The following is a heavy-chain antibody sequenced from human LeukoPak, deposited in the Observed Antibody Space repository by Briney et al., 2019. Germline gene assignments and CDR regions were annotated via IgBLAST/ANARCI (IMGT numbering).Heavy chain of an antibody. CDR1: GYIFANYD. V-gene: IGHV1-18*01. Sequence: GASVKVSCKASGYIFANYDITWGRQAPGQGLEWMGRIRTSNGDTNYAQSLQGRVTMTTDTFTSTVYMELRSLRSDDTAVYYCARDPYHRLGPPLDLWGQGTLVTVSS. CDR2: IRTSNGDT. CDR3: ARDPYHRLGPPLDL. J-gene: IGHJ5*02. D-gene: IGHD2-2*01.